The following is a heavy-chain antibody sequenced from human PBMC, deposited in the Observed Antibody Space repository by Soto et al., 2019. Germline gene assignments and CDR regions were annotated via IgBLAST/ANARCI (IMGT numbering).Heavy chain of an antibody. CDR1: GFTFCDYG. Sequence: LRLSCSAFGFTFCDYGMHWVRQARGKGLEVVSAIRSKGDNTYYADSARGRYTSSRDNSKKTLYLQMSSLRGDATADNDCLKDRSLAVAEVYYFDYWGPGTLVTVSS. V-gene: IGHV3-64D*06. CDR3: LKDRSLAVAEVYYFDY. J-gene: IGHJ4*02. D-gene: IGHD6-19*01. CDR2: IRSKGDNT.